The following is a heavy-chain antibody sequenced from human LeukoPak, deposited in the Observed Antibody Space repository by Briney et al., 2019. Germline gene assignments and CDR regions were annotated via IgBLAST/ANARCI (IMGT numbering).Heavy chain of an antibody. CDR1: GFTFSGSA. J-gene: IGHJ4*02. CDR2: IRSKAHDYAT. Sequence: GGSLKLSCATSGFTFSGSAIRWVRQASEKGLEWVGRIRSKAHDYATAYAASVKGRFTISRDDSKNTAYLQMNSLKTEDTAMYYCTRLQDAVVIPGRWGQGTLVTVSS. D-gene: IGHD4-23*01. CDR3: TRLQDAVVIPGR. V-gene: IGHV3-73*01.